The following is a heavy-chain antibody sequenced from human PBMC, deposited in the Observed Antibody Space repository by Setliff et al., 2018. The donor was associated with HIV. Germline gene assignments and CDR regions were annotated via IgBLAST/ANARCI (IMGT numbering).Heavy chain of an antibody. CDR3: AKELAASGLGYFDS. CDR2: ISGSGRKT. CDR1: GFSFSLYA. J-gene: IGHJ4*02. Sequence: LRLSCKATGFSFSLYAMSWVRQAPGKGLEWVSSISGSGRKTYYGDSVKGRFTISRDNSWDTVDLQMNTLRAEDTAVYYCAKELAASGLGYFDSWGRGILVTVSS. D-gene: IGHD3-22*01. V-gene: IGHV3-23*01.